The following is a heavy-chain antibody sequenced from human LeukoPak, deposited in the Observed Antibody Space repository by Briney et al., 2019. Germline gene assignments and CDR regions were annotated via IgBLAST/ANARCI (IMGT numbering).Heavy chain of an antibody. J-gene: IGHJ3*02. D-gene: IGHD3-22*01. V-gene: IGHV4-39*07. CDR1: GGSISSSSYY. CDR2: IYYSGST. CDR3: ARDAPMIVGAFDI. Sequence: SETLSLTCTVSGGSISSSSYYWGWIRQPPGKGLEWIGSIYYSGSTYYNPSLKSRVTISVDTSKNQFSLKLSSVTAADTAVYYCARDAPMIVGAFDIWGQGTMVTVSS.